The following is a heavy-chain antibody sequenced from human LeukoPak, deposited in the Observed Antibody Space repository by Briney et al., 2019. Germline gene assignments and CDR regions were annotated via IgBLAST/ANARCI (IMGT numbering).Heavy chain of an antibody. Sequence: ASVKVSCKASGYTFTGYYMHWVRQAPGQGLEWMGWINPNSGATNYAQKFQGRVTMTRDTSISTAYMELSRLRSDDTAVYYCASSGATTVTHDYWGQGTLVTVSS. V-gene: IGHV1-2*02. CDR1: GYTFTGYY. J-gene: IGHJ4*02. CDR2: INPNSGAT. CDR3: ASSGATTVTHDY. D-gene: IGHD4-11*01.